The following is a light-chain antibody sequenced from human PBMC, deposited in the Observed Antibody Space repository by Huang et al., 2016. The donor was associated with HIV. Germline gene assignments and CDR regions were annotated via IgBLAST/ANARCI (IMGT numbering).Light chain of an antibody. V-gene: IGKV3-11*01. J-gene: IGKJ4*01. CDR1: QSVSTN. CDR3: QQRSNWPPLT. CDR2: EAS. Sequence: EIVLTQSPVTLSLSPGDRATLSCRASQSVSTNLAWYQQKPGQAPRLLIYEASSRASGIPARFSGRGSGTDFTLTISSLEPEDFAIYYCQQRSNWPPLTFGGGTKVEMK.